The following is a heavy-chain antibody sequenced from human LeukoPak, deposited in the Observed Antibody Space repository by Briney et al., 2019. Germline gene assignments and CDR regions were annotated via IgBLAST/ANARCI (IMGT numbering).Heavy chain of an antibody. V-gene: IGHV3-21*01. CDR3: AGDYEGNLAFDI. Sequence: MPGGSLRLSCAASGFSFSNCSMNWVRQAPGKGLEWVSSISSSSTYIYYADSLEGRFTISRDNVRNSLYLQMNSLRAEDTAVYYCAGDYEGNLAFDIWGQGTMVTFS. CDR2: ISSSSTYI. CDR1: GFSFSNCS. D-gene: IGHD4-23*01. J-gene: IGHJ3*02.